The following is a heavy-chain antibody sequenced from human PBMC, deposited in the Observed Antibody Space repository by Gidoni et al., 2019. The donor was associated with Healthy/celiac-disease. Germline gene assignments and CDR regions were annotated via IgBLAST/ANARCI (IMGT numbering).Heavy chain of an antibody. D-gene: IGHD3-22*01. V-gene: IGHV4-59*01. CDR3: ARASWFLNNYYGMDV. Sequence: KGLEWIGYIYYSGSTNYNPSLKSRVTISVDTSKNQFSLKLSSVTAADTAVYYCARASWFLNNYYGMDVWGQGTTVTVSS. J-gene: IGHJ6*02. CDR2: IYYSGST.